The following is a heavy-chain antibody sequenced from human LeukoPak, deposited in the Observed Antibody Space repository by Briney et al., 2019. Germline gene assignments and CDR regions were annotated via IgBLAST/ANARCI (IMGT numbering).Heavy chain of an antibody. J-gene: IGHJ4*02. CDR3: AKGRHSGSYSGFDY. Sequence: QPGVSLRLSCAASGFTFDDYAMHWVRQAPGKGLEWVSGISWNSGSIGYADSVKGRFTISRDNAKNSLYLQMNSLRAEDTALYYCAKGRHSGSYSGFDYWGQGTLVTVSS. V-gene: IGHV3-9*01. D-gene: IGHD1-26*01. CDR2: ISWNSGSI. CDR1: GFTFDDYA.